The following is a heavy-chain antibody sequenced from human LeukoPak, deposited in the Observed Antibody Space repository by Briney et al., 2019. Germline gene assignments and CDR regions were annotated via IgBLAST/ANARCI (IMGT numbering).Heavy chain of an antibody. Sequence: PGGSLRLSCAASGFTFSSYAMHWVRQAPGKGLEWVAVISYDGSNKYYADSVKGRFTISRDNSKNTLYLQMNSLRAEDTAVYYCARASGGSSGEVYWFDPWGQGTLVTVSS. D-gene: IGHD1-26*01. CDR1: GFTFSSYA. J-gene: IGHJ5*02. CDR2: ISYDGSNK. V-gene: IGHV3-30-3*01. CDR3: ARASGGSSGEVYWFDP.